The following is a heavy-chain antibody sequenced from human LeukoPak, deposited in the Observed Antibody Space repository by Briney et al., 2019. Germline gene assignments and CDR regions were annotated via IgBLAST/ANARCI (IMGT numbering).Heavy chain of an antibody. CDR1: GFTFSTSA. Sequence: GGSLRLSCVVSGFTFSTSAMSWVRQAPGKGLEWVSGISESGGSTYYADSVKGRFTSSRDNSKNTLYLQMNNLRAEDTAAYYCAKGSFWGQGTLVTVSS. CDR2: ISESGGST. J-gene: IGHJ4*02. CDR3: AKGSF. D-gene: IGHD3-10*01. V-gene: IGHV3-23*01.